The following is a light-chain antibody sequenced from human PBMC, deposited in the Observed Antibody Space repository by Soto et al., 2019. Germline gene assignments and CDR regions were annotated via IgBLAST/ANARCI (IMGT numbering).Light chain of an antibody. CDR3: QQYNSYPWT. V-gene: IGKV1-5*03. CDR2: KAS. Sequence: DIQITRSPSTLTASVGDRVTITCRASQSIRSWLAWYQQKPGKAPKLLIHKASTLESGVPSNFSGSGSGTEFTLTISSLQPEDFATYYCQQYNSYPWTFGQGTKVDI. J-gene: IGKJ1*01. CDR1: QSIRSW.